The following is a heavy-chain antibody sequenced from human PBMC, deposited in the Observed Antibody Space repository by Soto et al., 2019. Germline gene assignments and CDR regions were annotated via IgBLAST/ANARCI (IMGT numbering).Heavy chain of an antibody. Sequence: QVQLVESGGGVVQPGRSLRLSCAASGFTFSSYGMHWVRQAPGKGLEWLAVISYDGRETYYADSVRGRLTISRDNSKNTVDLHMSSLKPEDTAVYYCAKGEDGQYYPDYWAREPWSPSPQ. J-gene: IGHJ4*02. CDR3: AKGEDGQYYPDY. V-gene: IGHV3-30*18. CDR2: ISYDGRET. CDR1: GFTFSSYG.